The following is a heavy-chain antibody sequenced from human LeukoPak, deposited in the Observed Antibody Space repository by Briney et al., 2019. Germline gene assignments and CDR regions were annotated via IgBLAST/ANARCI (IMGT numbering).Heavy chain of an antibody. CDR2: ISGRSDSI. D-gene: IGHD1-26*01. Sequence: GGSLRLSCAASGFTFSSYTMSWVRQAPGKRLERVSGISGRSDSIYYADSVEGRFTISRDYSKSTVDLQMNSLRAEDTAVYYCAREKWERHHCGVDVWGQGTTVTVSS. J-gene: IGHJ6*02. CDR1: GFTFSSYT. V-gene: IGHV3-23*01. CDR3: AREKWERHHCGVDV.